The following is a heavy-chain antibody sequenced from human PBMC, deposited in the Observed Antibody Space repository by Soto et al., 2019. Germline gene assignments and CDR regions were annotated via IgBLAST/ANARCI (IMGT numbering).Heavy chain of an antibody. J-gene: IGHJ4*02. V-gene: IGHV3-23*01. Sequence: LRLSCAASGFTFSNYAITWVRQSPGKGLEWVSAISSGGTYTDYADSVKGRFTLSRDNSKNTVYLQMNSLRAEDTAVYHCAKESSGYNYGFYNYFDYWGQGTLVTVSS. CDR1: GFTFSNYA. CDR3: AKESSGYNYGFYNYFDY. D-gene: IGHD5-18*01. CDR2: ISSGGTYT.